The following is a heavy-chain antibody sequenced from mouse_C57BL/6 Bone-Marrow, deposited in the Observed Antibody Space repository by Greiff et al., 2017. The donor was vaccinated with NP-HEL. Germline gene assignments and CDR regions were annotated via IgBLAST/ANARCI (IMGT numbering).Heavy chain of an antibody. Sequence: QVQLKESGAELARPGASVKLSCKASGYTFTSYGISWVKQRTGQGLEWIGEIYPRSGNTYYNEKFKGKATLTADKSSSTAYMELRSLTSEDSAVYFCAKFITTVVAPFDVWGTGTTVTVSS. J-gene: IGHJ1*03. V-gene: IGHV1-81*01. CDR3: AKFITTVVAPFDV. CDR2: IYPRSGNT. CDR1: GYTFTSYG. D-gene: IGHD1-1*01.